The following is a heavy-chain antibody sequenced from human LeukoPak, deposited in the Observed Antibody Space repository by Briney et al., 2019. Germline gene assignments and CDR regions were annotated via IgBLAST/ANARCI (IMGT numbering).Heavy chain of an antibody. CDR2: IYYSGST. CDR1: GGSISSGGYY. V-gene: IGHV4-31*03. CDR3: ARGVTGYYYTSYYFDY. D-gene: IGHD3-22*01. J-gene: IGHJ4*02. Sequence: PSETLSLTCTVSGGSISSGGYYWSWIRQHPGKGQEWIGYIYYSGSTYYNPSLKSRVTISVDTSKNQFSLKLSSVTAADTAVYYCARGVTGYYYTSYYFDYWGQGTLVTVSS.